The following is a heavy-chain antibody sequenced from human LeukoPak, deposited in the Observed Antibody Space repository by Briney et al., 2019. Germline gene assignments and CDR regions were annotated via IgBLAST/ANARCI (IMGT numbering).Heavy chain of an antibody. J-gene: IGHJ4*02. CDR1: GGSISSSSYY. Sequence: PSETLSLTCTVSGGSISSSSYYWGWIRQPPGKGLEWIGSIYYSGSTYYNPSLKSRVTISVDTSKNQFSLKLSSVTAADTAVYYCYVWGSYRYTGKYDYWGQGTLVTVSS. V-gene: IGHV4-39*01. D-gene: IGHD3-16*02. CDR3: YVWGSYRYTGKYDY. CDR2: IYYSGST.